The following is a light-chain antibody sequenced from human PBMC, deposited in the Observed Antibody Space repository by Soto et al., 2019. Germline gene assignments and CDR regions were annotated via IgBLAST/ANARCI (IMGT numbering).Light chain of an antibody. Sequence: DFRLTQSPSSLSASIGDRVTIACRASQSIRNYLNWYQQKPGEAPKLLIYASSSLQSGVPSRFSGSGSGTDFTLTIISLQPEDFATYYCQQSYSTPWTFGQGTKVDIK. J-gene: IGKJ1*01. CDR3: QQSYSTPWT. CDR2: ASS. V-gene: IGKV1-39*01. CDR1: QSIRNY.